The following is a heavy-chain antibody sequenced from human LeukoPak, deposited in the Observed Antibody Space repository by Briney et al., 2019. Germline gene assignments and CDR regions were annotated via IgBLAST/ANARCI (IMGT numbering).Heavy chain of an antibody. Sequence: GGSLRLSCAASGFTFSSYSMNWVRQAPGKGLEWVSSISSSSYIYYADSVKGRFTISRDNAKNSLHLQMNSLRAEDTAVYYCARDGTEDYYDSSGYYKDWGQGTLVTVSS. D-gene: IGHD3-22*01. J-gene: IGHJ1*01. CDR1: GFTFSSYS. CDR2: ISSSSYI. CDR3: ARDGTEDYYDSSGYYKD. V-gene: IGHV3-21*01.